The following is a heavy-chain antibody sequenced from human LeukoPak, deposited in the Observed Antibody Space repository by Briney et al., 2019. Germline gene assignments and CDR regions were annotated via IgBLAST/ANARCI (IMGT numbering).Heavy chain of an antibody. CDR1: GFTFSNYW. CDR2: ISSSGSTI. D-gene: IGHD2-2*01. CDR3: ARDSYCSSTSCYRYYGMDV. J-gene: IGHJ6*02. V-gene: IGHV3-11*01. Sequence: GGSLRLSCAASGFTFSNYWMTWVRQAPGKGLEWVSYISSSGSTIYYADSVKGRFTISRDNAKNSLYLQMNSLRAEDTAVYYCARDSYCSSTSCYRYYGMDVWGQGTTVTVSS.